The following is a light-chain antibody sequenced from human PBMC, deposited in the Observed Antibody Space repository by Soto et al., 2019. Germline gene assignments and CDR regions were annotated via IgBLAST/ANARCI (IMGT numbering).Light chain of an antibody. CDR1: QSVSSR. J-gene: IGKJ1*01. Sequence: EIVLTQSPGTLSLSPGERATLSCRASQSVSSRRLAWYQQKPGQAPRLLIYDAIIRAADVPARFSGSGSGTEFTLTISSLQSEDFAVYYCQQYNNWPPWTFGQGTKVDI. CDR3: QQYNNWPPWT. CDR2: DAI. V-gene: IGKV3-15*01.